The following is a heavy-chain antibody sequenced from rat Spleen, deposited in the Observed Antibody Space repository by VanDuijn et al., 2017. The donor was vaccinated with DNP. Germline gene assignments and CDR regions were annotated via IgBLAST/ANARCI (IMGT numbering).Heavy chain of an antibody. V-gene: IGHV5S13*01. J-gene: IGHJ4*01. CDR3: TSPVPSGHYVMDA. D-gene: IGHD4-3*01. CDR2: TSSDGVHA. Sequence: EVQLVESGGDLVQPGRSLKLSCSASGFTFSNYGMAWVRQAPAKGLEWVASTSSDGVHAYYRGSVKGRFTISRDNAKNSLYLQMDSLRSEDTATYYCTSPVPSGHYVMDAWGQGTSVTVSS. CDR1: GFTFSNYG.